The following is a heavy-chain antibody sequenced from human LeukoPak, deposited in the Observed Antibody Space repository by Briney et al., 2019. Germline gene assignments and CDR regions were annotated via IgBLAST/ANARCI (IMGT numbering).Heavy chain of an antibody. D-gene: IGHD6-19*01. J-gene: IGHJ1*01. CDR1: GGSISSSSYY. CDR2: IYYSGRT. V-gene: IGHV4-39*07. Sequence: PSETLSLTCTVSGGSISSSSYYWGWIRQPPGKGREWIGSIYYSGRTYYNPALKSRVTISVDTSKNQFSLKLSSVTAADTAVYYCARGRLSSGWYVGYFQHWGQGPLVTVSS. CDR3: ARGRLSSGWYVGYFQH.